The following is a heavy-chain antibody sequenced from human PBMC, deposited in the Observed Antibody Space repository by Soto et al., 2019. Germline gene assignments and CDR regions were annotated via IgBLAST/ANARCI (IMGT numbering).Heavy chain of an antibody. CDR1: GYTFTSHG. D-gene: IGHD3-10*01. Sequence: QVQLVQSGAVMKKPGASVKVSCKASGYTFTSHGISWVRQAPGQGLEWMGWISASNGDTNYAQKYQGRVTVTTDTSTSTGYMELRSLSSEDTAVYYCARLVRGSNIDDYHYMDVWGEGTTVTVSS. V-gene: IGHV1-18*01. CDR2: ISASNGDT. CDR3: ARLVRGSNIDDYHYMDV. J-gene: IGHJ6*03.